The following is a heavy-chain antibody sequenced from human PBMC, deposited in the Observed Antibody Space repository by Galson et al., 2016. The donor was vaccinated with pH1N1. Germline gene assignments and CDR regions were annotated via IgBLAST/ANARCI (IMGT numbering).Heavy chain of an antibody. CDR3: ARQNDYGDYRGDAFDI. V-gene: IGHV5-51*01. D-gene: IGHD4-17*01. J-gene: IGHJ3*02. Sequence: QSGAEVKKPGESLKTSCKASGYIFTSQWIAWVRQVPGKGLEWVGVVNPGGSTIRYSPSFQGQVSISSDKSISTAYLQWISLKASDTAIYYCARQNDYGDYRGDAFDIWGQGTMVTVSS. CDR1: GYIFTSQW. CDR2: VNPGGSTI.